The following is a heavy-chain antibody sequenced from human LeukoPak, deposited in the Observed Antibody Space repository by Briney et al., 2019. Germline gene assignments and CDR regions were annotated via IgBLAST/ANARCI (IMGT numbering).Heavy chain of an antibody. CDR3: TRGSYYDSSGYSGVRLFDY. V-gene: IGHV1-2*02. CDR1: GYTFTGYY. J-gene: IGHJ4*02. D-gene: IGHD3-22*01. Sequence: ASVKVSCKASGYTFTGYYMHWVRQAPGQGLEWMGWINPNSGGTNYAQKFQGRVTMTSDTSISTAYMELGRLRSDDTALYYCTRGSYYDSSGYSGVRLFDYWGQGTPVTVPS. CDR2: INPNSGGT.